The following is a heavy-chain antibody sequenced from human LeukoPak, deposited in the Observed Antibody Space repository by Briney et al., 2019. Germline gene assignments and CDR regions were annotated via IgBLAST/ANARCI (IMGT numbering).Heavy chain of an antibody. CDR2: IKPDGSEK. CDR3: ARDDGFRGVDY. CDR1: GFTFTTYW. Sequence: GGSLRLSCAASGFTFTTYWMSWIRQAPGKGLEWVANIKPDGSEKYYVDSVKGRFTISRDNAKNSLYLQMNSLRAEDTAVDYCARDDGFRGVDYWGQGTLVTVSS. D-gene: IGHD3-10*01. J-gene: IGHJ4*02. V-gene: IGHV3-7*01.